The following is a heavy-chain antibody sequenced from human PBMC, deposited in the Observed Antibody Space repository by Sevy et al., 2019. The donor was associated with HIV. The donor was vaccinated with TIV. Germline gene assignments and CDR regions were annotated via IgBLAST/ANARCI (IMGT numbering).Heavy chain of an antibody. CDR2: TIPIFGTA. J-gene: IGHJ4*02. V-gene: IGHV1-69*13. D-gene: IGHD3-10*01. Sequence: ASVKVSCKASGGTFSSYAISWVRQAPGQGLEWMGGTIPIFGTANYAQKFQGRVTITADESTSTAYMELSSLRSEDTAVYYCASNYYGSGSYYLLHYWGQGTLVTVSS. CDR3: ASNYYGSGSYYLLHY. CDR1: GGTFSSYA.